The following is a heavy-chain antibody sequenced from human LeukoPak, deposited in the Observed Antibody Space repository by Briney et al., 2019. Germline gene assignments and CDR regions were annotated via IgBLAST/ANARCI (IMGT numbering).Heavy chain of an antibody. V-gene: IGHV4-39*07. CDR2: IYYSGST. CDR3: ARAGERLDYVWGSYRFDY. D-gene: IGHD3-16*02. CDR1: GGSISSSGSY. Sequence: SETLSLTCTVSGGSISSSGSYWGWIRQPPGKGLEWIGSIYYSGSTYYNPSLKSRVTISVDTSKNQFSLKLSSVTAADTALFFCARAGERLDYVWGSYRFDYWGQGTLVTVSS. J-gene: IGHJ4*02.